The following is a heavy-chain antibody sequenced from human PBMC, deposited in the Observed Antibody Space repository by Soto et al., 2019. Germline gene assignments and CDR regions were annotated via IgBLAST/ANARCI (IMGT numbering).Heavy chain of an antibody. V-gene: IGHV3-30-3*01. D-gene: IGHD2-2*01. Sequence: GGSLRLSCAASGFTFSSYAMHWVRQAPGKGLEWVSVISYDGSNKYYADSVKGRFTISRDNSTNTLYLQMNSLRAEDTAVYYCAKALSSTSCLFVYWGQGTLVTVSS. CDR1: GFTFSSYA. CDR2: ISYDGSNK. CDR3: AKALSSTSCLFVY. J-gene: IGHJ4*02.